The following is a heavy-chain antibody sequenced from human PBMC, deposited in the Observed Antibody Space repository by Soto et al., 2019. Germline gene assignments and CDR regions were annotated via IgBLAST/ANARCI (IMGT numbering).Heavy chain of an antibody. CDR2: ISGSGGST. CDR1: GFTFSSYA. Sequence: GGSLRLSCAASGFTFSSYAMNWVHQAPGKGLEWVSVISGSGGSTYYADSVKGRFTISRDNSKNTLHLQMNSLRAEDTAVYYSAKRTTGWYFDLWGRGTLVTVSS. J-gene: IGHJ2*01. CDR3: AKRTTGWYFDL. V-gene: IGHV3-23*01.